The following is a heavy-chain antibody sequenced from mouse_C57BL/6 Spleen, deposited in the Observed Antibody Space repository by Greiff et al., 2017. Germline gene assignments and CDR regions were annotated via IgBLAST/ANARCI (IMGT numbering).Heavy chain of an antibody. V-gene: IGHV1-26*01. D-gene: IGHD2-3*01. CDR2: INPNNGGT. Sequence: EVKLQQSGPELVKPGASVKISCKASGYTFTDYYMNWVKQSHGKSLEWIGDINPNNGGTSYNQKFKGKATLTVDKSSSTAYMELRSLTSEDSAVYYCARYDGYSYYFDYWGQGTTLTVSS. CDR1: GYTFTDYY. J-gene: IGHJ2*01. CDR3: ARYDGYSYYFDY.